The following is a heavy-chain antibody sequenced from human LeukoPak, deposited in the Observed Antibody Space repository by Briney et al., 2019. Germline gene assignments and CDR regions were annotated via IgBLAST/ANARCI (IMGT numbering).Heavy chain of an antibody. D-gene: IGHD3-3*01. CDR1: GDSVSSYY. V-gene: IGHV4-59*02. Sequence: SETLSLTCTVSGDSVSSYYWNWIRQPPRKGLGWIGFMYYSGSSNYNPSLKSRVTISVDTSKNQFSLKLSSVTAADTAVYYFARERRAFGVGGGYFDYWGQGILVTVSS. CDR3: ARERRAFGVGGGYFDY. CDR2: MYYSGSS. J-gene: IGHJ4*02.